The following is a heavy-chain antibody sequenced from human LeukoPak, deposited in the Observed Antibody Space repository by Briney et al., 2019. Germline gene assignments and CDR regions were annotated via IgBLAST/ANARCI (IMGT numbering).Heavy chain of an antibody. CDR1: GFTFSSYG. CDR3: ARDQITMIVVVHFDY. D-gene: IGHD3-22*01. V-gene: IGHV3-7*01. J-gene: IGHJ4*02. CDR2: IKQDGSEK. Sequence: PGGSLRLSCAASGFTFSSYGMHWVRQAPGKGLEWVANIKQDGSEKYYVDSVKGRFTISRDNAKNSLYLQMNSLRAEDTAVYYCARDQITMIVVVHFDYWGQGTLVTVSS.